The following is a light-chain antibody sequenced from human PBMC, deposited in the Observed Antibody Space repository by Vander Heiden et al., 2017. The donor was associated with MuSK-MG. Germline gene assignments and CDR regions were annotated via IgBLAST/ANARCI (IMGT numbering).Light chain of an antibody. CDR3: QQYGSAPWT. CDR2: GAS. V-gene: IGKV3-20*01. CDR1: QSVRTSY. Sequence: EIVLTQSPATLSLSPRERATLSCRPSQSVRTSYLAWYQQKPGQAPRLLIYGASSRATGIPERFSDSGSGTEFTLTISRLGPEDFAVYYCQQYGSAPWTFGPGTKVEIK. J-gene: IGKJ1*01.